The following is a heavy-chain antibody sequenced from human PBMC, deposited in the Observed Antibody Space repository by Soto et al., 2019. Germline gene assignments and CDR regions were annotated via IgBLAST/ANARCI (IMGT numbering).Heavy chain of an antibody. CDR1: GGSFSGYY. D-gene: IGHD6-6*01. V-gene: IGHV4-34*01. J-gene: IGHJ4*02. CDR3: ARGIAARLGRTENYYFDY. CDR2: INHSGST. Sequence: PSETLSLTCAVYGGSFSGYYWSWIRQPPGKGLEWIGEINHSGSTNYNPSLKSRVTISVDTSKNQFSLKLSSVTAADTAVYYCARGIAARLGRTENYYFDYWGQGTLVTVSS.